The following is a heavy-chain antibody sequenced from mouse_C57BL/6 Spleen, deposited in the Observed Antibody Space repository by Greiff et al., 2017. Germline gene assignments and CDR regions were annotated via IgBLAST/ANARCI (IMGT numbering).Heavy chain of an antibody. CDR1: GYTFTSYW. J-gene: IGHJ2*01. CDR2: IYPGSGST. D-gene: IGHD1-1*01. CDR3: ARRGITTVVATGDY. V-gene: IGHV1-55*01. Sequence: VQLQQPGAELVKPGASVKMSCKASGYTFTSYWITWVKQRPGQGLEWIGDIYPGSGSTNYNEKFKSKATLTVDTSSSTAYMQLSSLTSEDSAVYYCARRGITTVVATGDYWGQGTTLTVSS.